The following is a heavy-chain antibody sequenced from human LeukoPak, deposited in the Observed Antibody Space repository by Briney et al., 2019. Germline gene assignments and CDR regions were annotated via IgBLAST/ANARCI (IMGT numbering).Heavy chain of an antibody. CDR2: IYSGGST. Sequence: GGSLGLSCAASGFTVSSNYMSWVRQAPGKGLEWVSVIYSGGSTYYADSVKGRFTISRHNSKNTLYLQMNSLRAEDTAVYYCARRVNYYDSSGYYPHLDAFDIWGQGTMVTVSS. CDR3: ARRVNYYDSSGYYPHLDAFDI. V-gene: IGHV3-53*04. CDR1: GFTVSSNY. D-gene: IGHD3-22*01. J-gene: IGHJ3*02.